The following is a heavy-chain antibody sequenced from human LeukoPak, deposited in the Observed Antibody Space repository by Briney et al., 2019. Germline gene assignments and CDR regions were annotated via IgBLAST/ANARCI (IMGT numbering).Heavy chain of an antibody. J-gene: IGHJ4*02. Sequence: ASVKVSCKASGGTFSSYAISWVRQAPGQGLEWMGRIIPIFGIANYAQKFQGRVTITADKSTSTAYMELSSLRSEDTAVYYCAPEDTGLRFLEWSPLFDYWGQGTLVTVSS. V-gene: IGHV1-69*04. CDR2: IIPIFGIA. D-gene: IGHD3-3*01. CDR3: APEDTGLRFLEWSPLFDY. CDR1: GGTFSSYA.